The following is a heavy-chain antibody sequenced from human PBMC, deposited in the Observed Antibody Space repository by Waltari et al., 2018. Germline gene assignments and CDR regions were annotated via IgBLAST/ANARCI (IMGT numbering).Heavy chain of an antibody. CDR3: ARTFNYYFNMDV. Sequence: EVQLVESGGDLVQRGGSLTLSCAASGLTLSTYNMNWVRQATGKGLEWDAYISDSGTTISYADSVKGRFTVSRDNAKNSLYLQMNSLRAEDTAVYDCARTFNYYFNMDVWGKGTTGTVSS. CDR1: GLTLSTYN. V-gene: IGHV3-48*04. CDR2: ISDSGTTI. J-gene: IGHJ6*03.